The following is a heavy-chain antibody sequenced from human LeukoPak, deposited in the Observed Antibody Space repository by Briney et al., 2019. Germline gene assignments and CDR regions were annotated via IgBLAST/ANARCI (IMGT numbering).Heavy chain of an antibody. CDR1: GFTFSSYA. J-gene: IGHJ4*02. D-gene: IGHD3-22*01. CDR3: AKDGIGYDSLVPGY. V-gene: IGHV3-23*01. CDR2: ISGSGGST. Sequence: PGGSLRLSCAASGFTFSSYAMSWVRQAPGKGLEWVSAISGSGGSTYYADSEKGRFTISRDNSKNTLYLQMNSLRAEDTAVYYCAKDGIGYDSLVPGYWGQGTLVTVSS.